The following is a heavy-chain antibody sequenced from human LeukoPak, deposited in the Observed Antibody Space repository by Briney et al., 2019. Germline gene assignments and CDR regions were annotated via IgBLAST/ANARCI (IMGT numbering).Heavy chain of an antibody. J-gene: IGHJ4*02. CDR1: GFTFSSYG. D-gene: IGHD6-13*01. V-gene: IGHV3-48*04. CDR2: ISSSSNTI. CDR3: ARAAGIAAPGTRFDYFDY. Sequence: EGSLRLSCAASGFTFSSYGMHWVRQAPGKGLEWVSHISSSSNTIYYTDSVKGRFIISRDNARNSLYLQMSSLRVEDSAVYYCARAAGIAAPGTRFDYFDYWGQGTLVTVSS.